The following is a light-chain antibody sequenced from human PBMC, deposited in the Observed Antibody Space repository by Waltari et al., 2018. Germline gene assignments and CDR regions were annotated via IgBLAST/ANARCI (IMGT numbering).Light chain of an antibody. CDR2: QDA. V-gene: IGLV3-1*01. CDR3: QAWDSSTPWV. J-gene: IGLJ3*02. Sequence: SYELTQPSSVSVSPGQTASITCSGDNLENKYVFWYQQRPGQSPVLVSYQDAKRPSVIPQLFSGSNSGNTATLTISGTQAMDEADYYCQAWDSSTPWVFGGGTKVTVL. CDR1: NLENKY.